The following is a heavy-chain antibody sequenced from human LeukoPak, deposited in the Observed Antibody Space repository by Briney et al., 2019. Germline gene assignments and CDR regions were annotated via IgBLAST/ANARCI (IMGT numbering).Heavy chain of an antibody. CDR2: IYSGGST. J-gene: IGHJ4*02. Sequence: GGSLRLSCAASGFTVSSNYMSWVRQAPGKGLEWVSVIYSGGSTYYADSVKGRFTISRDNSKNTLYLQMNSLRAEDTAVYYCARLDSSSWPYYFDYWGQGTLVTVSS. V-gene: IGHV3-66*01. CDR3: ARLDSSSWPYYFDY. D-gene: IGHD6-13*01. CDR1: GFTVSSNY.